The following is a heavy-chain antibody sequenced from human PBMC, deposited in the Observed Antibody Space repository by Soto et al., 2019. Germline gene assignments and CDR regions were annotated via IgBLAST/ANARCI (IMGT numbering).Heavy chain of an antibody. J-gene: IGHJ4*02. CDR3: ARQSVAGTIDFDY. D-gene: IGHD6-19*01. CDR2: IYYSGST. V-gene: IGHV4-39*01. CDR1: GGSISSSSYY. Sequence: QLQLQESGPGLVKPSETLSLTCTVSGGSISSSSYYWGWIRQPPGKGLEWIGSIYYSGSTYYNPSLKSRVTISVDTSKNQFSLKLSSVTAADTAVYYCARQSVAGTIDFDYWGQGTLVTVSS.